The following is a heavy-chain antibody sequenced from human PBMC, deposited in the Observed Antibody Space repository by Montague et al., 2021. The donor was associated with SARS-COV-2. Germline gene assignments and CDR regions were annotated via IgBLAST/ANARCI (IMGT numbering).Heavy chain of an antibody. D-gene: IGHD3-3*01. Sequence: SETLSLTCTVSGGSISSYYWSWIRQPPGKGLEWIGYIYYSGSTNXXPSLKSRVTISVDTSKNQFSLKLSSVTAADTAVYYCARLARGEYHDFWCGSHEYPRYDYGMDVWGQGTTVPVPS. J-gene: IGHJ6*02. V-gene: IGHV4-59*08. CDR1: GGSISSYY. CDR3: ARLARGEYHDFWCGSHEYPRYDYGMDV. CDR2: IYYSGST.